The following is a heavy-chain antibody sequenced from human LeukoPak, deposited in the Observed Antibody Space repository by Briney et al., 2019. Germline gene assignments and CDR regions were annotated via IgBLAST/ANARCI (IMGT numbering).Heavy chain of an antibody. CDR3: VRDFRSADY. V-gene: IGHV3-30-3*01. CDR2: ISYDGSNK. Sequence: PGGSLRLSCAASGFTFSTYAMHWVRQAPGKGLEWVALISYDGSNKYYADSVKGRFTISRDNARNTVYLQMNSLRVEDTAVYYCVRDFRSADYWGQGTLVTVSS. J-gene: IGHJ4*02. CDR1: GFTFSTYA.